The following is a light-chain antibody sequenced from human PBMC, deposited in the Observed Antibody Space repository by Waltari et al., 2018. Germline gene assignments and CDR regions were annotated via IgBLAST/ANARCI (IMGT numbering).Light chain of an antibody. CDR2: AAS. CDR3: QQVDSYPFT. V-gene: IGKV1-9*01. Sequence: DSQLTQSPSLLSTSVGDRVTITCRASQGISSYLAWYQQKPGKVPKLLIYAASTLQSGVPSRFSGRGFGTEFTLTISSLQPEDFATYYCQQVDSYPFTFGPGTKVDL. CDR1: QGISSY. J-gene: IGKJ3*01.